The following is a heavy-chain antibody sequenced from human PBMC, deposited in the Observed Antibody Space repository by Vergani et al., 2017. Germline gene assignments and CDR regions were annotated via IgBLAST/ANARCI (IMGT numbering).Heavy chain of an antibody. J-gene: IGHJ6*03. Sequence: EVQLLESGGGLVQPGGSRRLSCAASGFTFSSYAMSWVRQAPGKGLEWVSVIYSGGSSTYYADSVKGRFTISRDNSKNTLYLQMNSLRAEDTAVYYCAGRGIAVAGTGYYYYMDVWGKGTTVTVSS. V-gene: IGHV3-23*03. CDR1: GFTFSSYA. CDR3: AGRGIAVAGTGYYYYMDV. D-gene: IGHD6-19*01. CDR2: IYSGGSST.